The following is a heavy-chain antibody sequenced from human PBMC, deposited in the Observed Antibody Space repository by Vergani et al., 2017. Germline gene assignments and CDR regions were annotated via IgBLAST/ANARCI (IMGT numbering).Heavy chain of an antibody. CDR3: AKNPGISTTRHYYAMDV. V-gene: IGHV3-11*04. CDR1: GFKFSDHY. Sequence: LEESGGGSVKPGGSLRLSCAASGFKFSDHYMSWIRQAPGKGLEWVSHISPGASTVSYTDSVTGRFTVYRDNDNNSLTLDMTTLGVEHTAVYYCAKNPGISTTRHYYAMDVWGQGTTVTVSS. CDR2: ISPGASTV. J-gene: IGHJ6*02. D-gene: IGHD1-1*01.